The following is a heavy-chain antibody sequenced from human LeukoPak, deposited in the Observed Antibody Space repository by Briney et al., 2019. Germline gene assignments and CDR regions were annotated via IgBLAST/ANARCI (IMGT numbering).Heavy chain of an antibody. Sequence: SETLSLTCTVSGGSISSYYWSWIRQPPGKGLEWIGYMYYSGSTNYNPSLKSRVTISVDTSKNQFSLKLSSVTAAGTAVYYCARDNFEHYYYYMDVWAKGPRSPSP. CDR1: GGSISSYY. CDR3: ARDNFEHYYYYMDV. J-gene: IGHJ6*03. V-gene: IGHV4-59*12. CDR2: MYYSGST.